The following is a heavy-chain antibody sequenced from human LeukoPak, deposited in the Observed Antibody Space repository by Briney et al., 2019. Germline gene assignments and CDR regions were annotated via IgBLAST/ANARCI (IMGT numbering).Heavy chain of an antibody. V-gene: IGHV4-4*07. J-gene: IGHJ4*02. CDR3: ARSRSYYYDSSGYYRTQYYFDY. CDR1: GGSISSYY. CDR2: IYTSGST. Sequence: PSETLSLTCTVSGGSISSYYWSWIRQPAGKGLEWTGRIYTSGSTNYNPSLKSRVTMSVDTSKNQFSLKLSSVTAADTAVYYCARSRSYYYDSSGYYRTQYYFDYWGQGTLVTVSS. D-gene: IGHD3-22*01.